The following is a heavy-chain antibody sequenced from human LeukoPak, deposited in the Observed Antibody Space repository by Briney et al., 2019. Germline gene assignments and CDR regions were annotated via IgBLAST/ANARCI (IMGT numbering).Heavy chain of an antibody. J-gene: IGHJ1*01. CDR2: IRYDGSNK. V-gene: IGHV3-30*02. Sequence: GGSLRLSCAASRFTFSSYGMHWVRQAPGKGLEWVAFIRYDGSNKYYADSVKGRFTISRDNSKNTLYLQMNSLRAEDTAVYYCAKDGQITMVRGVITSYFQHWGQGTLVTVSS. D-gene: IGHD3-10*01. CDR3: AKDGQITMVRGVITSYFQH. CDR1: RFTFSSYG.